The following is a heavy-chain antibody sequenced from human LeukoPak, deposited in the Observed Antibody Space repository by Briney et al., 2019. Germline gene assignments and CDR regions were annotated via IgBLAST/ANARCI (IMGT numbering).Heavy chain of an antibody. V-gene: IGHV1-18*01. CDR1: GYTFTSYG. CDR3: ARDQRGSLVPIDY. Sequence: ASVKVSCKASGYTFTSYGISWVRQAPGQGLEWMGWISAYNGNTNYAQKFQGRVTMTRDTSISTAYMELSRLRSDDTAVYYCARDQRGSLVPIDYWGQGTLVTVSS. CDR2: ISAYNGNT. J-gene: IGHJ4*02. D-gene: IGHD1-26*01.